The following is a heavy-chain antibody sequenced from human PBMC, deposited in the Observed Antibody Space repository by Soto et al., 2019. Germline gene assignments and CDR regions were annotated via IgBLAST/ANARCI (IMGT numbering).Heavy chain of an antibody. CDR2: ISSSGGRT. CDR3: ARDGVAASAVYFDY. V-gene: IGHV3-23*01. Sequence: PGGSLRLSCVASGFTFSNSAMSWVRHVPGKGLEWAAGISSSGGRTNYADSVKGRFTISRDNSKNTLYLQMNSLRAEDTAVYYCARDGVAASAVYFDYWGQGTLVTVSS. D-gene: IGHD2-15*01. CDR1: GFTFSNSA. J-gene: IGHJ4*02.